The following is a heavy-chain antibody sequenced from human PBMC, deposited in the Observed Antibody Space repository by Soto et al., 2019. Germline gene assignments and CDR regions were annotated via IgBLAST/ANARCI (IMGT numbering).Heavy chain of an antibody. CDR2: IYYSGST. V-gene: IGHV4-59*01. CDR3: ARTKEPYDILSSPWFDP. J-gene: IGHJ5*02. D-gene: IGHD3-9*01. Sequence: SETLSLTCTVSGGSISSYYWSWIRQPPGKGLEWIGYIYYSGSTNYNPSLKSRVTISVDTSKNQFSLKLSSVTAADTAVYYCARTKEPYDILSSPWFDPWGQGTLVTVSS. CDR1: GGSISSYY.